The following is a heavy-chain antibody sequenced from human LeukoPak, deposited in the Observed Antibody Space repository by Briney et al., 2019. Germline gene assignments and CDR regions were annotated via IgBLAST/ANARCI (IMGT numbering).Heavy chain of an antibody. D-gene: IGHD6-19*01. Sequence: GGSLRLSCAASGFTFSSYTIHWVRQAPGKGLEWVAVISYDGSNKYYADSVKGRFTISRDNSKNTLYLQMNSLRAEDTAVYYCARDPWAGIAVAGTAFDIWGQGTMVTVSS. J-gene: IGHJ3*02. CDR1: GFTFSSYT. CDR2: ISYDGSNK. CDR3: ARDPWAGIAVAGTAFDI. V-gene: IGHV3-30-3*01.